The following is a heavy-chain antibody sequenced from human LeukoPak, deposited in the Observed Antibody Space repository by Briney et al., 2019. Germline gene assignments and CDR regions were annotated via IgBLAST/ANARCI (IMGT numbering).Heavy chain of an antibody. CDR1: GFTFSSYA. CDR2: ISGSGGST. V-gene: IGHV3-23*01. CDR3: ARDPYSGSYGNYYYYFMDV. J-gene: IGHJ6*03. D-gene: IGHD1-26*01. Sequence: GGSLRLSCGASGFTFSSYAMSWVRQAPGKGLEWVSAISGSGGSTYYADSVKGRFTISRDNSKNTLYLQMNSLRAEDTAVYYCARDPYSGSYGNYYYYFMDVWGKGTTVTISS.